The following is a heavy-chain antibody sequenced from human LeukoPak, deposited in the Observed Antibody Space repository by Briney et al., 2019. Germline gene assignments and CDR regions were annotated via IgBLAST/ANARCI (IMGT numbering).Heavy chain of an antibody. V-gene: IGHV3-33*01. CDR2: IWYDGSNK. Sequence: GGSLRLSCAASGFTFSNYGMHWVRQAPRKGLERVAVIWYDGSNKYYADSVKGRFIISRDNCKNTLYLQMNSLRAEDTAVYYCARDISGYYYFDYWGQGTLVTVSS. J-gene: IGHJ4*02. D-gene: IGHD3-22*01. CDR3: ARDISGYYYFDY. CDR1: GFTFSNYG.